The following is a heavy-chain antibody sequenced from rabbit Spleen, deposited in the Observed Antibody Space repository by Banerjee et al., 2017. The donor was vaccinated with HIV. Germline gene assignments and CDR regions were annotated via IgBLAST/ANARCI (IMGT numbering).Heavy chain of an antibody. CDR1: GFSFSSDYY. D-gene: IGHD1-1*01. CDR3: ARSINWSNRGLNL. V-gene: IGHV1S45*01. J-gene: IGHJ4*01. CDR2: IYTGSGNT. Sequence: QEQLEESGGDLVKPEGSLTLTCTASGFSFSSDYYMCWVRQAPGKGLECGACIYTGSGNTYYASWAKGRFTISKTSSTTVTLQMTSLTAADTATYFCARSINWSNRGLNLWGQGTLVTVS.